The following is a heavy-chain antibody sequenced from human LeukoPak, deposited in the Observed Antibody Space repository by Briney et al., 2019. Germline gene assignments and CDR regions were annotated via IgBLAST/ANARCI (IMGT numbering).Heavy chain of an antibody. Sequence: GGSLRLSCAASGFTFSSYEMNWVRQAPGKGLEWVSAISGSGGYTFYSDSVKGRFTISRDNSKNTLSLQMNSLRAEDTAVYYCAQDATDFDSSGQTYFDNWGQGTLVTVSS. J-gene: IGHJ4*02. V-gene: IGHV3-23*01. CDR1: GFTFSSYE. CDR2: ISGSGGYT. D-gene: IGHD3-22*01. CDR3: AQDATDFDSSGQTYFDN.